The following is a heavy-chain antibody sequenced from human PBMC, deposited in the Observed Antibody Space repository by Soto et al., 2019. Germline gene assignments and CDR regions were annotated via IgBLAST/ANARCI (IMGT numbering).Heavy chain of an antibody. CDR1: GFTFSGYG. V-gene: IGHV3-30*03. J-gene: IGHJ4*02. CDR2: LANDGSYQ. CDR3: ARSIGGSSYYPPDY. Sequence: QVQLVESGGGVVQPGGSLRPSCAASGFTFSGYGWHWFRQSPGEGLEWGAILANDGSYQYYEESVKGRFTISRDNSKNTLYLQMDSLRPEDTAVYYCARSIGGSSYYPPDYWGQGTLVTVSS. D-gene: IGHD2-15*01.